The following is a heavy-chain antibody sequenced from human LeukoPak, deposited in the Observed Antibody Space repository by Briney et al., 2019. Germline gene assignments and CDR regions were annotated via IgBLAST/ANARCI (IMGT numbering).Heavy chain of an antibody. V-gene: IGHV1-8*02. Sequence: ASVKVSCKASGYTFTGYYMHWVRQAPGQGLEWMGWMNPNSGNTGYAQKFQGRVTMTRNTSISTAYMELSSLRSEDTAVYYCARGGDFWSGPDYWGQGTLVTVSS. J-gene: IGHJ4*02. CDR3: ARGGDFWSGPDY. D-gene: IGHD3-3*01. CDR2: MNPNSGNT. CDR1: GYTFTGYY.